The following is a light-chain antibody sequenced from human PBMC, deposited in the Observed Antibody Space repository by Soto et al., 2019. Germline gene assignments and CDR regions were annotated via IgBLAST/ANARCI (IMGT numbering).Light chain of an antibody. V-gene: IGKV3-15*01. CDR3: QRYNNWPLT. CDR1: QSVGND. CDR2: DSS. J-gene: IGKJ4*01. Sequence: EIVMTQSPATLSVSPGGRATLSCRASQSVGNDLAWYQQKPGQTPRLLIYDSSTRAIGIPTRFSGSRSGTEFTLTINGLQSEDFAVYYCQRYNNWPLTFGGGTKVDI.